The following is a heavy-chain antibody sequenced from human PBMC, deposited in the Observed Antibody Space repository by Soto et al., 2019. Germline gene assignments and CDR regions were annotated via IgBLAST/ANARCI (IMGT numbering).Heavy chain of an antibody. CDR2: TIPIFGTA. Sequence: QVQLVQSGAEVKKPGSSVKVSCKASGGTFSSYAISWVRQAPGQGLEWMGGTIPIFGTANYAQKFQGRVTITGDESTSTAYMELSSLRSEDTAVYYCAIDCSSTSCYTRRKNYYYYGMDVWGQGTTVTVSS. CDR1: GGTFSSYA. D-gene: IGHD2-2*02. V-gene: IGHV1-69*01. CDR3: AIDCSSTSCYTRRKNYYYYGMDV. J-gene: IGHJ6*02.